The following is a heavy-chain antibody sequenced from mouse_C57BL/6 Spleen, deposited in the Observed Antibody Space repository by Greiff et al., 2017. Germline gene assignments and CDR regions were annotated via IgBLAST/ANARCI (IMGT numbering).Heavy chain of an antibody. D-gene: IGHD1-1*01. CDR2: IAPEDGET. J-gene: IGHJ1*03. CDR3: ARGGGSSYWYFDV. CDR1: GFNIKDYS. Sequence: VQLQQSGAELVKPGASVKLSCTASGFNIKDYSLHWVTQRTEQGLEWIGRIAPEDGETTSAPHFQGKATITADTSSNTAYRQLSSLTSEDTAVYYFARGGGSSYWYFDVWGTGTTVTVSS. V-gene: IGHV14-2*01.